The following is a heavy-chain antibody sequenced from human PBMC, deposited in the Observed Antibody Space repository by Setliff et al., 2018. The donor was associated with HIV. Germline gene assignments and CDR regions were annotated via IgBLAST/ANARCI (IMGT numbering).Heavy chain of an antibody. CDR3: ATDTSISWFYH. V-gene: IGHV4-38-2*02. Sequence: ETLSLTCRVSGYFINIGHYCGWLRQSPGKGLEWIGTIYHSGGTYYNPSLKSRVTISVDTSNNQFTLRMNSVTAADTAVYYCATDTSISWFYHWGQGTLVTVSS. J-gene: IGHJ5*01. CDR2: IYHSGGT. D-gene: IGHD1-1*01. CDR1: GYFINIGHY.